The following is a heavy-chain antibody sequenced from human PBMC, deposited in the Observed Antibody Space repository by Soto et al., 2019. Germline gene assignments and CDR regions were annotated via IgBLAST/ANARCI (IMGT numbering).Heavy chain of an antibody. D-gene: IGHD2-8*01. CDR1: VFTFRSYG. CDR2: MSYDGRHE. CDR3: AKGSVLRVVEAPLAILGGVDV. V-gene: IGHV3-30*18. Sequence: GVLRRSGVASVFTFRSYGMHWVRQAPGKGLEWVAVMSYDGRHEYYADSVKGRFTISRDNSKTILYLQMNSLRLEDTAVYYCAKGSVLRVVEAPLAILGGVDVWGQGAIVTVSS. J-gene: IGHJ6*02.